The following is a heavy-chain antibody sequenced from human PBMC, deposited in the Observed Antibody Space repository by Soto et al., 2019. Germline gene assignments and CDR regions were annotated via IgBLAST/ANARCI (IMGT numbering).Heavy chain of an antibody. V-gene: IGHV3-30-3*01. CDR2: ISYDGSNK. D-gene: IGHD2-2*01. CDR3: ARGPSSLTRFDY. CDR1: GFTFSSYA. Sequence: GGSLRLSCAASGFTFSSYAMHWVRQAPGKGLEWVAVISYDGSNKYYGDSVKGRFTISKDNSKNTLYLQMTSLRAEDTAVYYCARGPSSLTRFDYWGQGTLVTVSS. J-gene: IGHJ4*02.